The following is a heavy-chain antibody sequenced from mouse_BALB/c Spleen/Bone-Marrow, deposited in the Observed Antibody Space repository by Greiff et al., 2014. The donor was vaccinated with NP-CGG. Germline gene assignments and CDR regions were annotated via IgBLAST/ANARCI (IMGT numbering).Heavy chain of an antibody. J-gene: IGHJ4*01. CDR2: IYPGDGDT. Sequence: LEESGAELVRPGSSVKISCKPSGYAFSSYWMNWVKQRPGQGPEWIGQIYPGDGDTNYNGKFKGKATLTADKSSSTAYMHLSSLTSEDSAVYFCARSGYSAMDYWGQGTSVTVSS. CDR1: GYAFSSYW. V-gene: IGHV1-80*01. CDR3: ARSGYSAMDY. D-gene: IGHD1-3*01.